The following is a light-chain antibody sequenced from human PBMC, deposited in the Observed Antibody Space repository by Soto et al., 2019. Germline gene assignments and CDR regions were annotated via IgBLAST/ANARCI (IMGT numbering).Light chain of an antibody. CDR3: QQYKTWRT. CDR2: CAS. J-gene: IGKJ1*01. Sequence: RVMTQSPATMSVSPGERATLSCRASPSIDNRLAWYQQRPGQAPRLLIYCASTRATGITARFSGSGSGTEFTLTISGLQSEDFCVYYRQQYKTWRTFGQGTNVETK. CDR1: PSIDNR. V-gene: IGKV3-15*01.